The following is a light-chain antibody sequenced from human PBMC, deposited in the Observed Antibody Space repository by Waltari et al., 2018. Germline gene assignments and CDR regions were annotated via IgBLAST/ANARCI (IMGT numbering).Light chain of an antibody. CDR3: QVWDTSSDHPV. Sequence: SYELTQPPPVPVAPGQTARITRVGRKILSKTVHWDQQKPGQAPVLVVYDDSDRPSGIPERLSVSNSGNTATLTITRVEAGDEADYYCQVWDTSSDHPVFGGGTKLTVL. CDR1: KILSKT. J-gene: IGLJ2*01. V-gene: IGLV3-21*02. CDR2: DDS.